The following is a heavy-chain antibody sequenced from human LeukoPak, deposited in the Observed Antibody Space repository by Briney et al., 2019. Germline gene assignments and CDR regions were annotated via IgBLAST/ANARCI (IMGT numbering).Heavy chain of an antibody. CDR3: AGGYCSGGSFYSDDYYYYYYMDV. J-gene: IGHJ6*03. Sequence: GASVKVSCKASGGTFSSYAISWVRQAPGQGLEWMGGIIPIFGTANYAQKFQGRVTITADESTSTAYMELSSLRSEDTAVYYCAGGYCSGGSFYSDDYYYYYYMDVWGKGTTVTISS. D-gene: IGHD2-15*01. CDR1: GGTFSSYA. V-gene: IGHV1-69*13. CDR2: IIPIFGTA.